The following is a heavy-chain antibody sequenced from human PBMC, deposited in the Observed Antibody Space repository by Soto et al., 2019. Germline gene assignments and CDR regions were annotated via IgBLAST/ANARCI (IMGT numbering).Heavy chain of an antibody. D-gene: IGHD6-19*01. CDR1: GFTFSSYS. CDR3: ARAPVAGTRGRDY. CDR2: ISSSSSYI. J-gene: IGHJ4*02. V-gene: IGHV3-21*01. Sequence: EVQLVESGGGLVKPGGSLRLSSAASGFTFSSYSMNWVRQAPGKGLEWVSSISSSSSYIYYADSVKGRFTISRDNAKNSLYLQMNSLRAEDTAVYYCARAPVAGTRGRDYWGQGTLVTVSS.